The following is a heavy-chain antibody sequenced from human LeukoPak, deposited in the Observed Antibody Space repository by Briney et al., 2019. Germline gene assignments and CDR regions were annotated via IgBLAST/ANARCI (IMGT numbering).Heavy chain of an antibody. Sequence: SQTLSLTCAISGDSVSSNSAAWNWIRQSPSRGLEWLGRTYYRSKWYNDYAVSVKSRITINPDTSKNQFSLRLNSVTPEDTAVYYCARDDYYDSSGYYGRFDYWGQGTLVTVSS. CDR1: GDSVSSNSAA. D-gene: IGHD3-22*01. CDR3: ARDDYYDSSGYYGRFDY. J-gene: IGHJ4*02. V-gene: IGHV6-1*01. CDR2: TYYRSKWYN.